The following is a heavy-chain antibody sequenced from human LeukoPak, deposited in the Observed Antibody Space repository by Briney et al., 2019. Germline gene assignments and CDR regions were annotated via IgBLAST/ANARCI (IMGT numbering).Heavy chain of an antibody. V-gene: IGHV4-34*01. CDR1: GGSFSGYY. CDR3: ARSIVGATGGFGY. J-gene: IGHJ4*02. D-gene: IGHD1-26*01. Sequence: SETLSLTCAVYGGSFSGYYWSWIRQPPDQGLEWIGEIDHTGRTSYNPSLKSRVIISLDTSKNQFSLKLSSVTAADTAVYYCARSIVGATGGFGYWGQGTLVTVSS. CDR2: IDHTGRT.